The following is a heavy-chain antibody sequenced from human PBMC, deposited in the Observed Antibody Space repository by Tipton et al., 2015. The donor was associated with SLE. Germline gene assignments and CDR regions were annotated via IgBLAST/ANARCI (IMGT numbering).Heavy chain of an antibody. J-gene: IGHJ2*01. CDR1: GFNFSPYV. CDR2: ISSDGGTA. Sequence: GSLRLSCAASGFNFSPYVMHWVRQASGKGLEYVAAISSDGGTAYYADSVKGRFTISRDNSRNTLYLQMSSVRPEDMAVYYCAKVGGTTYGWNFDLWGRGTQVTVSS. D-gene: IGHD1-7*01. CDR3: AKVGGTTYGWNFDL. V-gene: IGHV3-64*02.